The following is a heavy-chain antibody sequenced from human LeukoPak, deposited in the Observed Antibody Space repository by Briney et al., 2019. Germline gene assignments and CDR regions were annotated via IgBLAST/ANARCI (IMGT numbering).Heavy chain of an antibody. CDR1: GGSISSSRYY. J-gene: IGHJ4*02. Sequence: SETLSLTCTVSGGSISSSRYYWGWIRQPPGKGLEWIGSIYYSGSTYYNPSLKSRVTISVDTSKNQFSLKLSSVTAADTAVYYCATSGWYLLPGVYWGQGTLVTVSS. CDR3: ATSGWYLLPGVY. D-gene: IGHD6-19*01. CDR2: IYYSGST. V-gene: IGHV4-39*07.